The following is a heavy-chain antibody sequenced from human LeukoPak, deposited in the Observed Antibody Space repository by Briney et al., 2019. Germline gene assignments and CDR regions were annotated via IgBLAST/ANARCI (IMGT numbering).Heavy chain of an antibody. J-gene: IGHJ4*02. Sequence: SETLSLTCTVSGGSLSGYYWTWIRQPPGKGLEWIGYVSYSGSTSSPPSLKSRVTISLDMSKSQSSLKLTSVTAADTAVYYCVRGYSGYPYYLDYWGQGTLVTVSS. CDR2: VSYSGST. V-gene: IGHV4-59*08. CDR1: GGSLSGYY. CDR3: VRGYSGYPYYLDY. D-gene: IGHD5-12*01.